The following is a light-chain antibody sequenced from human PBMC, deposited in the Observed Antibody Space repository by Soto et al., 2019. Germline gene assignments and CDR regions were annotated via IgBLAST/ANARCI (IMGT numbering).Light chain of an antibody. CDR3: CSSAGSSLYV. V-gene: IGLV2-23*01. CDR2: EGT. Sequence: QSALTQPASVSGSPGQSIAISCTGTSSDVGTYNFVSWYQQHPGQAPKLMIYEGTKRPSGVSNRFSGSKSANTASLTISGLQAEDEADYYCCSSAGSSLYVFGSGTKLTVL. J-gene: IGLJ1*01. CDR1: SSDVGTYNF.